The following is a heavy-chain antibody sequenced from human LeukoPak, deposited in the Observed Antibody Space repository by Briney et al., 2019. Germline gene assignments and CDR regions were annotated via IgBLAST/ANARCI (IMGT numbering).Heavy chain of an antibody. CDR2: IYYSGSP. V-gene: IGHV4-59*01. CDR1: GGSIHNYH. J-gene: IGHJ4*02. D-gene: IGHD1-26*01. Sequence: PSETLSLTCSVSGGSIHNYHWSWIRQPPGRGLEWIGYIYYSGSPNYNPSLKSRVTISGDTSKNQFSLNLDSVSAAVTAVYYCARGGEVGASLFDYWGQGILVTVSS. CDR3: ARGGEVGASLFDY.